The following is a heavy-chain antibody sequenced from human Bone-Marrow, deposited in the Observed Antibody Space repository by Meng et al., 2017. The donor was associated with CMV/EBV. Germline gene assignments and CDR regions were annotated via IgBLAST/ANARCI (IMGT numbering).Heavy chain of an antibody. J-gene: IGHJ6*02. V-gene: IGHV3-30*02. CDR2: IRYDGSNK. D-gene: IGHD3-3*01. CDR3: AKDGDFWSGYPRGMDV. Sequence: GGSLRLSCAASGFTFSSYGMHWVRQAPGKGLEWVAFIRYDGSNKYYADSVKGRFTISRDNSKNTLYLQMNSLRAEDTAVYYCAKDGDFWSGYPRGMDVWGQGTTVTASS. CDR1: GFTFSSYG.